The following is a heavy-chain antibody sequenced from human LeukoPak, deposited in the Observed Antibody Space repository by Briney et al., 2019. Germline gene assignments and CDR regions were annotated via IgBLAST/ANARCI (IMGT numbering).Heavy chain of an antibody. D-gene: IGHD4-23*01. V-gene: IGHV3-23*01. CDR2: ISGSGGST. J-gene: IGHJ4*02. CDR1: GFTFSSYG. CDR3: ARGRNNYGGNSEIEY. Sequence: PGGSLRLSCAASGFTFSSYGMSWVRQAPGKGLEWVSAISGSGGSTYYADSVKGRFTISRDNSKNTLYLQMNSLRAEDTAVYYCARGRNNYGGNSEIEYWGQGTLVTVSS.